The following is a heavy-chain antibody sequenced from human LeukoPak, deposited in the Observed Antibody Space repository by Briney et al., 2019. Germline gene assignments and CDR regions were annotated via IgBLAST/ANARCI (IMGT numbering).Heavy chain of an antibody. CDR3: AREPLGSNHNFND. V-gene: IGHV3-48*03. Sequence: GGSLRLSCAASGFTFSSYEMNWVRQAPGKGLEWVSYISSSGSTIYYADSVKARFTISRDNAKNSLYLQMNSLRAEDTALYYCAREPLGSNHNFNDWGQGTLVTVSS. D-gene: IGHD4-11*01. CDR1: GFTFSSYE. J-gene: IGHJ4*02. CDR2: ISSSGSTI.